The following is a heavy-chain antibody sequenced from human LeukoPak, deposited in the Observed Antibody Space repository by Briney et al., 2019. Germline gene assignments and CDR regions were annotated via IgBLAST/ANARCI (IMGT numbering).Heavy chain of an antibody. CDR1: GYTFSSFG. D-gene: IGHD6-19*01. CDR2: IIPIFGTA. V-gene: IGHV1-69*06. CDR3: AMGVGAPEDLAVAADFDY. Sequence: SVKVSCKASGYTFSSFGINWVRQAPGQGLEWMGGIIPIFGTANYAQKFQGRVTITADKSTSTAYMELSSLRSEDTAVYYCAMGVGAPEDLAVAADFDYWGQGTLVTVSS. J-gene: IGHJ4*02.